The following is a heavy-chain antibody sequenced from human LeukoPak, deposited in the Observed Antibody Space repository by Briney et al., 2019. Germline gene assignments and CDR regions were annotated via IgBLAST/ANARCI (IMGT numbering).Heavy chain of an antibody. D-gene: IGHD1-26*01. CDR1: GLTFSSYA. V-gene: IGHV3-23*01. CDR3: AKRTTPNSGSYYNWFDP. J-gene: IGHJ5*02. Sequence: GGSLGLSCAASGLTFSSYAMSWVRQAPGKGLEWVSAISGRGGSTYYADSVKGRFTISRDNSKNTLYLQMNSLRAEDTAVYYCAKRTTPNSGSYYNWFDPWGQGTLVTVSS. CDR2: ISGRGGST.